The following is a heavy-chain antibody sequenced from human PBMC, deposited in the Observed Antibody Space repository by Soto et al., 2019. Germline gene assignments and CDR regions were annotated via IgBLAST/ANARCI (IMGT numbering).Heavy chain of an antibody. CDR3: AKDIMAKNYGSGSYYNSFI. J-gene: IGHJ3*02. CDR1: GFTFSSYA. D-gene: IGHD3-10*01. Sequence: GGSLRLSCAASGFTFSSYAMSWVRQAPGKGLEWVSAISGSGGSTYYADSVKGRFTISRDNSKNTLYLQMNSLRAEDTAVYYCAKDIMAKNYGSGSYYNSFIWGQGTMVTVSS. V-gene: IGHV3-23*01. CDR2: ISGSGGST.